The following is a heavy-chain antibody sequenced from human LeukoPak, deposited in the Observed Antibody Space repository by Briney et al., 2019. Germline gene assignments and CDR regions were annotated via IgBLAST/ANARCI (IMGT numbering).Heavy chain of an antibody. Sequence: PGGSLRLSCAASGFTFSNYAMHWVCQAPGKGLEWVAFIRYDGSNKYCADSVKGRFTISRDNSKNTLYLQMNSLRPEDSAVHYCAKDGRGSGYFPDYWGQGTLVTVSS. J-gene: IGHJ4*02. CDR1: GFTFSNYA. CDR3: AKDGRGSGYFPDY. V-gene: IGHV3-30*02. CDR2: IRYDGSNK. D-gene: IGHD3-22*01.